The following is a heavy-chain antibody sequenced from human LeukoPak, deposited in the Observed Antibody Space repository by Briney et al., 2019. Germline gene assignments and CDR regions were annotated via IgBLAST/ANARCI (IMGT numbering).Heavy chain of an antibody. J-gene: IGHJ3*02. CDR3: ARVGVWVGATADDAFDI. V-gene: IGHV3-72*01. CDR1: GFTFSDHY. D-gene: IGHD1-26*01. Sequence: PGGALRLFCAASGFTFSDHYIDWGRQAPGKGPEWFVRSINKTNSYTTEKAASVKGRFPITRDDSKNSLYPQMNSLRAEDTAVYYCARVGVWVGATADDAFDIWGQGTMVTVSS. CDR2: SINKTNSYTT.